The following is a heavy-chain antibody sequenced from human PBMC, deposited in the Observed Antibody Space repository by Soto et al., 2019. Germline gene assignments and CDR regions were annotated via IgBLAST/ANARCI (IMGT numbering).Heavy chain of an antibody. Sequence: SGKVPCNASGYTFLSYGITWVRHAPGQGLELMGWISAKNGDTNFAQRFRGRVTMTTDKSTSTVYMELRSLKPDETAVYYCRRDPPETPADFWGQGTVVTVSS. J-gene: IGHJ4*02. CDR3: RRDPPETPADF. CDR2: ISAKNGDT. CDR1: GYTFLSYG. V-gene: IGHV1-18*01.